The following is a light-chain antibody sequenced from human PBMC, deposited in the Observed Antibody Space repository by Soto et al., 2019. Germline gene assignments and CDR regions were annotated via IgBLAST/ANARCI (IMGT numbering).Light chain of an antibody. CDR3: LQHNSYPRT. CDR2: AAF. Sequence: DIQMTQSPSSLSASVGDRVTITCRASQGIRNDLDWYQQKPGKAPKRLIYAAFSLQSGVPSRFSGSGSGTEFTLTISSLQPEDFATYYCLQHNSYPRTFGQGTKVEIK. CDR1: QGIRND. J-gene: IGKJ1*01. V-gene: IGKV1-17*01.